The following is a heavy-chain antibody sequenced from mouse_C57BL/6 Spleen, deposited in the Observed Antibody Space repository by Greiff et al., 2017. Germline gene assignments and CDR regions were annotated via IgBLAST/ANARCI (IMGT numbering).Heavy chain of an antibody. CDR3: ARWGYYGNYGYFDY. D-gene: IGHD2-1*01. J-gene: IGHJ2*01. CDR2: IDTNSGGT. CDR1: GFTFSSYW. V-gene: IGHV1-72*01. Sequence: QVQLQQSGAEFVKPGASVKLSCKASGFTFSSYWMHWVNQSPGRGLEWIGRIDTNSGGTKYNEKFKSKATLTVDKTTSTAYMQLSSLTSEDSAVYYCARWGYYGNYGYFDYWGQGTTLTVSS.